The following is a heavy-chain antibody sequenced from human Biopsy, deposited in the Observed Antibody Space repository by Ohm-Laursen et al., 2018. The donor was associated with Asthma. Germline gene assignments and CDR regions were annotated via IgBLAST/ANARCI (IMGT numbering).Heavy chain of an antibody. CDR1: GYSLTDLS. V-gene: IGHV1-24*01. CDR3: ASDFPKDYVRYNFQF. J-gene: IGHJ4*02. CDR2: RDHEEGGT. D-gene: IGHD4-17*01. Sequence: SSVKVSCKISGYSLTDLSMHWVRQAPGQGLEWMGGRDHEEGGTVNARRLQGRVTMTEDTSTDTAYMELSSLSSDDTAVYYCASDFPKDYVRYNFQFWGQGTLVTVSS.